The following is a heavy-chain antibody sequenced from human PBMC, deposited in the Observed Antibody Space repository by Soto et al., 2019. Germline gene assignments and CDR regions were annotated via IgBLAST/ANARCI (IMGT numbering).Heavy chain of an antibody. CDR2: IYPDDSDT. V-gene: IGHV5-51*01. CDR1: GYSFTSYW. Sequence: SGESLKISCKGSGYSFTSYWIGWVRQMPGKGLEWMGIIYPDDSDTRYSPSFQGQVTISADKSISTAYLQWSSLKASDTAMYYCARRRQQQPFGMDVWGQGTTVTVSS. J-gene: IGHJ6*02. D-gene: IGHD6-13*01. CDR3: ARRRQQQPFGMDV.